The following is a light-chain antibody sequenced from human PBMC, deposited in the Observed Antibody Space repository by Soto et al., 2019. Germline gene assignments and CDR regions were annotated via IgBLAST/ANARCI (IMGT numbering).Light chain of an antibody. CDR3: PKYNSAPPGVT. J-gene: IGKJ3*01. CDR2: AAS. Sequence: DIQMTQSPSSLSASVGDRVTITCRASQGISNYLAWYQQKPGKVPKLLIYAASTLQSGVPSRFSGSGSGTDFTLTISSLQPEDVATYYCPKYNSAPPGVTFGPGTKVDIK. CDR1: QGISNY. V-gene: IGKV1-27*01.